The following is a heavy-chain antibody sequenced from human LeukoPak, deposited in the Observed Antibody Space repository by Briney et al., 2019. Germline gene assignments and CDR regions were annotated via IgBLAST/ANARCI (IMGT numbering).Heavy chain of an antibody. CDR3: ARGYCSGGSCYSSYYYSYMDV. V-gene: IGHV4-4*02. D-gene: IGHD2-15*01. CDR1: GGSISSSNW. Sequence: PSGTLSLTCVVSGGSISSSNWWSWVRQPPGKGLEWIRSINYSGSTYYNPSLKSRVTISVDRSKNQFSLKLSSVTAADTAVYYCARGYCSGGSCYSSYYYSYMDVWGKGTTVTVSS. CDR2: INYSGST. J-gene: IGHJ6*03.